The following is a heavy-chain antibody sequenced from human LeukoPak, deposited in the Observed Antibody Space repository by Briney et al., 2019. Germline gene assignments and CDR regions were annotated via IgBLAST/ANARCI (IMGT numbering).Heavy chain of an antibody. D-gene: IGHD4-17*01. CDR2: INPNSGGT. CDR3: ARDPYGDNHYYYYMDV. Sequence: ASVKVSCKASGYTFTGYYIHWMRQAPGQGLEWMGWINPNSGGTNYAQKFQGRVTMTRDTSISTAYMELSRLRSDDTAVYYCARDPYGDNHYYYYMDVWGKGTTVTVSS. J-gene: IGHJ6*03. V-gene: IGHV1-2*02. CDR1: GYTFTGYY.